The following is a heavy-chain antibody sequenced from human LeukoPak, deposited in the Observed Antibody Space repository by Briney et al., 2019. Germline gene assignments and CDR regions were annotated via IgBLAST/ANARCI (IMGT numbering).Heavy chain of an antibody. D-gene: IGHD3-22*01. Sequence: GESLKISCAASGFTFSSYEMNWVRQAPGKGLQWISHIDSTDTIHYADSVKGRFTISRDNAKNSLYLQMNSLRAEDTAVYYCARSSGSYRPMGYWGQGTLVTVSS. V-gene: IGHV3-48*03. CDR3: ARSSGSYRPMGY. CDR2: IDSTDTI. CDR1: GFTFSSYE. J-gene: IGHJ4*02.